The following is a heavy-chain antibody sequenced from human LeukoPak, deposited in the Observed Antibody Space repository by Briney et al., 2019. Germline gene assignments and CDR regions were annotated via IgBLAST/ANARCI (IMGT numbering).Heavy chain of an antibody. J-gene: IGHJ6*03. CDR2: ISWDGGST. Sequence: GSLRLSCAASGFTFDDYTMHWVRQAPGKGLEWVSLISWDGGSTYYADSVKGRFTISRDNNKNSLYLQMNSLRTEDTALYYCAKGREYYMDVWGKGTTVTVSS. CDR3: AKGREYYMDV. V-gene: IGHV3-43*01. CDR1: GFTFDDYT.